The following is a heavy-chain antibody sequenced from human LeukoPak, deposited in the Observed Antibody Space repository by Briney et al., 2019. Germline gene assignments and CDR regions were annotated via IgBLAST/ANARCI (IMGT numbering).Heavy chain of an antibody. CDR2: MNPNSGNT. CDR1: GYTFTSYD. D-gene: IGHD4-11*01. J-gene: IGHJ4*02. Sequence: ASVKVSCKASGYTFTSYDINWVRQATGQGLEWMGWMNPNSGNTGYAQKFQGRVTITRNTSISTAYMELNSLRADDTAVYYCVRDGVDYSFEYWGQGTLVTVSS. CDR3: VRDGVDYSFEY. V-gene: IGHV1-8*03.